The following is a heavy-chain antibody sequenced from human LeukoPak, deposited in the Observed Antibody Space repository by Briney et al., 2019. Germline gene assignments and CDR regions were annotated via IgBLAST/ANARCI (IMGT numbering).Heavy chain of an antibody. D-gene: IGHD5-24*01. CDR3: AIQRWLQSGTINYFEY. CDR2: ISGNGVDT. V-gene: IGHV3-23*01. J-gene: IGHJ4*02. Sequence: GGSLRLSCAASGFTFSNYLISWVRQAPGKGLERVSAISGNGVDTYYADSVKGRFTISRDNSKNTLYLQMNSLRPDDTAVYYCAIQRWLQSGTINYFEYWGQGTLVTVSS. CDR1: GFTFSNYL.